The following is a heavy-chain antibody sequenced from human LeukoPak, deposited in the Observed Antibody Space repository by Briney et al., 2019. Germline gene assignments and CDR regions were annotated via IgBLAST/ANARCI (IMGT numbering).Heavy chain of an antibody. V-gene: IGHV4-59*01. Sequence: PSETLSLTCTVSGGSISSYCWSWIRQPPGKGLEWIGYIYYSGSTNYNPSLKSRVTISVDTSKNQFSLKLGSVTAADTAVYYCAGTYKYYYYYYMDVWGKGTTVTISS. D-gene: IGHD1-14*01. J-gene: IGHJ6*03. CDR1: GGSISSYC. CDR2: IYYSGST. CDR3: AGTYKYYYYYYMDV.